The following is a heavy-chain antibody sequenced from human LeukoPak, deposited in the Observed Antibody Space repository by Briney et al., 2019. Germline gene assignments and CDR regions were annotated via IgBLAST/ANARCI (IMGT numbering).Heavy chain of an antibody. Sequence: SETLSLTCTVSGGSISSYYWSWIRQPPGKGLEWIGYIYYSGSTNYNPSLKSRVTISVDTSKNQFSLKLSSVTAADTAVYYCTSLGGRRAFDIWGQGTMVTVSS. CDR1: GGSISSYY. J-gene: IGHJ3*02. CDR2: IYYSGST. CDR3: TSLGGRRAFDI. V-gene: IGHV4-59*01. D-gene: IGHD3-16*01.